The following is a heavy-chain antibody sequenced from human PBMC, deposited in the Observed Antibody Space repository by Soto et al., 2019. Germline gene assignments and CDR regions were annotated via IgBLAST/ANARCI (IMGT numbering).Heavy chain of an antibody. CDR1: GGTFSNFA. Sequence: QVQLVQSGPEVKKPGSSVKVSCEASGGTFSNFAVNWVRQAPGQGLEWVGGIIPLFNVAKYAQKFEGRVTIVADESTSTAYMDLGSLRPDDTAVYYCAASGRDVLGYAYKGTEGLAIWGQGAMVSGSS. J-gene: IGHJ3*02. D-gene: IGHD2-15*01. CDR2: IIPLFNVA. V-gene: IGHV1-69*01. CDR3: AASGRDVLGYAYKGTEGLAI.